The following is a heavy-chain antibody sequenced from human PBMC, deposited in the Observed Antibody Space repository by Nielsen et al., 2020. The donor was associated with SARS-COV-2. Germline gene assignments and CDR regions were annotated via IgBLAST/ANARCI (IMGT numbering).Heavy chain of an antibody. Sequence: GESLKISCKGSGYTFPSYWIGWVRQKPGEGLEWMGIIFPGDSDTRYSPSFQGQVTISADKSITTAYLQWSSLKASDTAMYYCARKITMVRGVTPHVLDIWGQGTMVTVSS. CDR2: IFPGDSDT. CDR3: ARKITMVRGVTPHVLDI. CDR1: GYTFPSYW. J-gene: IGHJ3*02. D-gene: IGHD3-10*01. V-gene: IGHV5-51*01.